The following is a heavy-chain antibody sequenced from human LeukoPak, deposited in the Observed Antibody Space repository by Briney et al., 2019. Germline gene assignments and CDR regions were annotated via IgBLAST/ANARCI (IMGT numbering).Heavy chain of an antibody. D-gene: IGHD2-2*01. V-gene: IGHV4-59*01. CDR1: GASIRSYY. CDR2: MYNSGST. Sequence: PSETLSLTCTVSGASIRSYYWSWIRQPPGRGLEWIGYMYNSGSTYHNPSLKSRVTISGDTSKNQFSLKLTSVTAADTAVYYCARLGGPAAVDYWGQGTLVTVSS. CDR3: ARLGGPAAVDY. J-gene: IGHJ4*02.